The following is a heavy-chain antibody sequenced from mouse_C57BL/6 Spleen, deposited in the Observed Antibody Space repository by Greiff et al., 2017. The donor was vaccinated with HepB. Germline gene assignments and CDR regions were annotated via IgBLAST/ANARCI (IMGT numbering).Heavy chain of an antibody. CDR2: INPNYGTT. CDR3: ATPLYRNYEDY. J-gene: IGHJ2*01. Sequence: EVPLQQSGPELVKPGASVKISCKASGYSFTDSNMNWVKQSNGKSLEWIGVINPNYGTTIYHQKFKGKATLTVDQSSSTAYMQLNSLTSEDSAVYYCATPLYRNYEDYWGQGTTLTVSA. V-gene: IGHV1-39*01. D-gene: IGHD2-5*01. CDR1: GYSFTDSN.